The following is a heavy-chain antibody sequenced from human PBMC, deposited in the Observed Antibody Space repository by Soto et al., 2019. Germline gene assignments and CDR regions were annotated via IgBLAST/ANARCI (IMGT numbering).Heavy chain of an antibody. D-gene: IGHD3-22*01. CDR1: GGSISSRSYY. Sequence: SETLSLTCTVSGGSISSRSYYWGWSRQPPGKGLEWIGSIYYSGSTYYNPSLKSRVTISVDTSKNQFSLRLTSVTAADTAVYYCASLANYDGTFDYWGQGTLVTVSS. CDR3: ASLANYDGTFDY. J-gene: IGHJ4*02. V-gene: IGHV4-39*01. CDR2: IYYSGST.